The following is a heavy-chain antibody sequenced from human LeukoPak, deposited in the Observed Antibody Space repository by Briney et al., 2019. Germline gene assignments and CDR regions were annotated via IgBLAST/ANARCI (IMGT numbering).Heavy chain of an antibody. D-gene: IGHD2-21*02. CDR2: ISDSGGST. Sequence: GGSLRLSCAASGFTFSSYAMSWVRQAPGKGLEWVSAISDSGGSTYYADSVKGRFTISRDNSKNTLYLQMNSLRAEDTALYYCARGFVLGAAKNYFDYWGQGALVTVSS. J-gene: IGHJ4*02. CDR1: GFTFSSYA. V-gene: IGHV3-23*01. CDR3: ARGFVLGAAKNYFDY.